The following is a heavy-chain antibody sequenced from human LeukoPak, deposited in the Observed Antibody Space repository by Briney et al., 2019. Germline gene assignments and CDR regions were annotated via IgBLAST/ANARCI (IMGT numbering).Heavy chain of an antibody. CDR2: ISYDGSNK. D-gene: IGHD4-17*01. Sequence: GGSLRLSCAASGFTISSYAMHWVRQAPGKGLEWVAVISYDGSNKYYADSVKGRFTISRDNSKNTLYLQMNSLRAEDTAVYYCARSTVTQAYNWFDPWGQGTLVTVSP. CDR3: ARSTVTQAYNWFDP. V-gene: IGHV3-30-3*01. J-gene: IGHJ5*02. CDR1: GFTISSYA.